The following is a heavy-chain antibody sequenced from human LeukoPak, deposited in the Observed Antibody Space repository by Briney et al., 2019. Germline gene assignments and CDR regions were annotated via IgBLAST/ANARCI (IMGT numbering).Heavy chain of an antibody. V-gene: IGHV3-23*01. CDR1: GFTFSSYA. CDR2: ISGNGGST. J-gene: IGHJ4*02. CDR3: AKAVMYCSGSCYSGFDY. Sequence: GGSLRLSCAASGFTFSSYATSWVRQAPGKGLEWVSTISGNGGSTYYADSVKGRFTISRDNSKNTLYLQMSSLRVEDTAIYYCAKAVMYCSGSCYSGFDYWGQGTLVTVSS. D-gene: IGHD2-15*01.